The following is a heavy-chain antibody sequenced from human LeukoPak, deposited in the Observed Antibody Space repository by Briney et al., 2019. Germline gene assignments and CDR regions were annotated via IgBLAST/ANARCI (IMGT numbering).Heavy chain of an antibody. V-gene: IGHV3-21*01. CDR1: GFTFSSYS. D-gene: IGHD3-22*01. Sequence: GGSLRLSCAASGFTFSSYSMNWVRQAPGKGLEWVSSISSSSSYIYYADSVKGRFTISRDNAKNSLYLQMNSLRAEDTAVHYCARVFYDSSGYFDYWGQGTLVTVSS. J-gene: IGHJ4*02. CDR3: ARVFYDSSGYFDY. CDR2: ISSSSSYI.